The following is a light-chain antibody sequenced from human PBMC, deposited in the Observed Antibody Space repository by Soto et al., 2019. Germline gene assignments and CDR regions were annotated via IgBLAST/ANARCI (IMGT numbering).Light chain of an antibody. CDR2: AAS. CDR1: ESISSL. V-gene: IGKV1-39*01. Sequence: DIQMTQSPSSLSASVGDRVTLTCRASESISSLLNWYPQSPGKAPKLLIYAASSLQSGVPSRVSGSGSGTDVTLTISSLQPEDFATYYCQQNYFTPWTFGQGTKVDIK. CDR3: QQNYFTPWT. J-gene: IGKJ1*01.